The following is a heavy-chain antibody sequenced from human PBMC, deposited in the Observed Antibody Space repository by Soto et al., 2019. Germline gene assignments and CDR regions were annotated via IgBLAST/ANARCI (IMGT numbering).Heavy chain of an antibody. Sequence: GASVKVSCKASGYTFTSYGISWVRQAPGQGLEWMGWISAYNGNTNYAQKLQGRVTMTTDTSTSTAYMELRSLRSDDTAVYYCARELTPYYYGSGSYYWFDPWGQGTLVTVSS. J-gene: IGHJ5*02. V-gene: IGHV1-18*01. D-gene: IGHD3-10*01. CDR2: ISAYNGNT. CDR1: GYTFTSYG. CDR3: ARELTPYYYGSGSYYWFDP.